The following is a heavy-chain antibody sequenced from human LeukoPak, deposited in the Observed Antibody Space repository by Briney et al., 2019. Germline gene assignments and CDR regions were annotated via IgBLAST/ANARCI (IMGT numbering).Heavy chain of an antibody. D-gene: IGHD3-10*02. Sequence: PSEALSLTCTVSGGSISNYYWSWIRQPPGKGLEWIGYIYYSGSTNYNPSLKSRVTISVDTSKNQFSLQLSSVTAADTAVYFCASRGVVRGVSYYFDYWGQGTLVTVSS. J-gene: IGHJ4*02. CDR3: ASRGVVRGVSYYFDY. CDR2: IYYSGST. CDR1: GGSISNYY. V-gene: IGHV4-59*01.